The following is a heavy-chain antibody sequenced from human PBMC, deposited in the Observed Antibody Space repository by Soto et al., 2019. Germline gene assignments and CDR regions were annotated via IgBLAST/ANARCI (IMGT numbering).Heavy chain of an antibody. V-gene: IGHV3-30*18. Sequence: QVQLVESGGGVVQPGRSLRLSCAASGFTFNSYGMHWVRQAPGKGLEWVAIISYDGSNKYYADPVTGRFTISRDNSKNPVYLQMNSLRDEDTAVYYCAKDLMGDRSGYHYGGCSRGQGTLVAVSS. CDR1: GFTFNSYG. CDR3: AKDLMGDRSGYHYGGCS. CDR2: ISYDGSNK. D-gene: IGHD3-22*01. J-gene: IGHJ1*01.